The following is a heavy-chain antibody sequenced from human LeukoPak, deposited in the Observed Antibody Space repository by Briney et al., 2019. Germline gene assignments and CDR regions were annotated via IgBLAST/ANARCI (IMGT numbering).Heavy chain of an antibody. CDR3: ARDGGYCSGGNCFDAFDI. D-gene: IGHD2-15*01. V-gene: IGHV4-31*03. J-gene: IGHJ3*02. CDR2: INYSGNT. CDR1: GGSTGSAGYY. Sequence: SETLSLTCTVSGGSTGSAGYYWSWIRQHPGKGLEWIAYINYSGNTYHNPSLKSRVTISVDTSRNQFSLKLNSVTAADTAVYYCARDGGYCSGGNCFDAFDIWGQGTMVTVSS.